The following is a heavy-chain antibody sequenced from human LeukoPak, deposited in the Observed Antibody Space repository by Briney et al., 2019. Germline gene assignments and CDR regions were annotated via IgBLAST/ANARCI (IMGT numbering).Heavy chain of an antibody. J-gene: IGHJ4*02. CDR3: VRGCLDH. V-gene: IGHV3-23*01. CDR2: INARGFIT. D-gene: IGHD5-18*01. Sequence: GGSLRLSCAASGFTFNTLAMSWVRQAPGKGLEWVSTINARGFITYYAASVKGRFTISRDNSKNTLFLQMNSLSVEDTAVTAMVRGCLDHWGQGILVTVSS. CDR1: GFTFNTLA.